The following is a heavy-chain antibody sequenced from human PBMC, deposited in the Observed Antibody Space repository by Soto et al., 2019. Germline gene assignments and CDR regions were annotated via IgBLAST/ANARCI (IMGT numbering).Heavy chain of an antibody. CDR1: GYSISSGYY. V-gene: IGHV4-38-2*01. D-gene: IGHD3-22*01. CDR2: IYHGGST. Sequence: SETLSLTCAVSGYSISSGYYWGWLRQPPGKGLEWLGSIYHGGSTYYNPSLNSRGTLSIDMTNNHVSLILNSVTAADTAVYYCARVGPWVPYYYDSSPYTFENWFDPWGQGTLVTVSS. CDR3: ARVGPWVPYYYDSSPYTFENWFDP. J-gene: IGHJ5*02.